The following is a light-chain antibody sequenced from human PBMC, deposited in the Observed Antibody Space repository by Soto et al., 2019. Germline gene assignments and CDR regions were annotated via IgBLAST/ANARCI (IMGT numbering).Light chain of an antibody. Sequence: QSVLTQPPSASGSPGQSVTISCTGTSSDVGGYNYVSWYQQLPGKAPKLNIYEVTKRPSGVPDRFSGSKSGNTASLTVSGLQAEDEADYYCSSYAGSNNFVFGTGTKLTVL. J-gene: IGLJ1*01. V-gene: IGLV2-8*01. CDR1: SSDVGGYNY. CDR2: EVT. CDR3: SSYAGSNNFV.